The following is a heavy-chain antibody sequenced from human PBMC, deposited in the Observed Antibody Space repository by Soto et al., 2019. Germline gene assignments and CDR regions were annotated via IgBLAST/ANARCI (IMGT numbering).Heavy chain of an antibody. J-gene: IGHJ4*02. CDR1: GFSLSTSGVG. CDR2: IYWDDDK. V-gene: IGHV2-5*02. CDR3: AHTSEYSSSSYFDY. D-gene: IGHD6-6*01. Sequence: QITLKESGPTLVKPTQTLTLTCTFSGFSLSTSGVGVGWIRQPPGKALEWLALIYWDDDKRYSPSLKSRLTITKDTSKHQVVLTMTNMDPVDTATYYCAHTSEYSSSSYFDYWGQGTLVTVSS.